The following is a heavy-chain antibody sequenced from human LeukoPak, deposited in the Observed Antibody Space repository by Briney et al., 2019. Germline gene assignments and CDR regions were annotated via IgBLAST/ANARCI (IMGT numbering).Heavy chain of an antibody. CDR1: GGSISSSSYY. V-gene: IGHV4-39*07. CDR2: INHSGST. Sequence: SETLSLTCTVSGGSISSSSYYWSWIRQPPGKGLEWIGEINHSGSTNYNPSLKSRVTISVDTSKNQFSLKLSSVTAADTAVYYCARYSWLGSGSYYNVAFDIWGQGTMVTVSS. D-gene: IGHD3-10*01. CDR3: ARYSWLGSGSYYNVAFDI. J-gene: IGHJ3*02.